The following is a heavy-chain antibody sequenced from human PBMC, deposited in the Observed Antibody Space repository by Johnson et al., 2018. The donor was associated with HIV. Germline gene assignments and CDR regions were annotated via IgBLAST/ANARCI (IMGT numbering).Heavy chain of an antibody. CDR2: ISNSGGST. D-gene: IGHD6-13*01. V-gene: IGHV3-23*04. CDR3: SKDQWGSSWTNDAFDI. CDR1: GFTFSNYA. Sequence: VQLVESGGGLVQPGWSLRLSCAASGFTFSNYAMNWVRQAPGKGLEWVSGISNSGGSTYFADSVKGRFTIARDNSKNTLYLQMNSLRAEDTAVYYCSKDQWGSSWTNDAFDIWGQGTMVTVSS. J-gene: IGHJ3*02.